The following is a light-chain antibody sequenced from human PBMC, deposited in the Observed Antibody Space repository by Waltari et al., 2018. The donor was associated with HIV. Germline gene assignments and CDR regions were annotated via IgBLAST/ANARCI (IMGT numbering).Light chain of an antibody. Sequence: QSALTQPASVSGSPGQSITISCTGTSSYVGGNNYVSCYNKHPGKAPKLMIFEVSNRPSGVSNRFSGSKSVNTASLTISGLQAEDEADYYCSSYTTRSTPDPNWVFGGGTKLTVL. CDR2: EVS. V-gene: IGLV2-14*01. CDR1: SSYVGGNNY. J-gene: IGLJ3*02. CDR3: SSYTTRSTPDPNWV.